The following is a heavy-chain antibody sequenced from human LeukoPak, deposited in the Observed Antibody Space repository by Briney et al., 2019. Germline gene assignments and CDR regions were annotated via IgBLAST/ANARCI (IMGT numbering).Heavy chain of an antibody. D-gene: IGHD1-26*01. V-gene: IGHV3-21*01. Sequence: TGGSLRLSCAASGFTFSNFQMHWVRQAPGKGLEWVSSISGSSSYIYYVDSVQGRFTISRDNAKNSLYLQMNSLRADDTAVYYCAREGSGSHRGHFDYWGQGTLVTVSS. CDR1: GFTFSNFQ. CDR2: ISGSSSYI. CDR3: AREGSGSHRGHFDY. J-gene: IGHJ4*02.